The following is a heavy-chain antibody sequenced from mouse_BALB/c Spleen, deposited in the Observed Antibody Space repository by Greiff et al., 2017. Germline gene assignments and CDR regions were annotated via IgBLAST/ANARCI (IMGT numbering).Heavy chain of an antibody. J-gene: IGHJ4*01. D-gene: IGHD5-1-1*01. V-gene: IGHV1-7*01. CDR2: INPSTGYT. Sequence: QVQLQQSGAELAKPGASVKMSCKASGYTFTSYWMHWVKQRPGQGLEWIGYINPSTGYTEYNQKFKDKATLTADKSSSTAYMQLSSLTSEDSAVYYCARGMDRYPYYYAMDYWGQGTSVTVSA. CDR3: ARGMDRYPYYYAMDY. CDR1: GYTFTSYW.